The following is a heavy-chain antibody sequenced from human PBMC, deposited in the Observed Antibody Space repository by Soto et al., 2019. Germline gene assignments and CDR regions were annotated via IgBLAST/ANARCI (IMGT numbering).Heavy chain of an antibody. V-gene: IGHV4-34*01. CDR2: INHSGST. CDR3: ARRTSIAQVDY. D-gene: IGHD6-6*01. J-gene: IGHJ4*02. CDR1: GGSFSGYY. Sequence: QVQLQQWGAGLLKPSETLSLTCAVYGGSFSGYYWSWIRQPPGKGLEWIGEINHSGSTNYNPSLKSRVTLSVDTSKHQFSQKLSSVTAADTAVYYCARRTSIAQVDYWGQGTLVTVSS.